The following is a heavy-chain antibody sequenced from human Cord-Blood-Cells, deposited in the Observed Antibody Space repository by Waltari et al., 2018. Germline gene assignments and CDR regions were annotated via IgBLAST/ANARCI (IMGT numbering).Heavy chain of an antibody. D-gene: IGHD6-13*01. CDR1: GFTVSSNY. J-gene: IGHJ4*02. CDR3: VWGHIAADY. Sequence: EVQLVETGGGLIQPGGSLRLSCAASGFTVSSNYMSWVRQAPGKGVGWVSGIYSGGSTNYADSVKGRFTISRDNSKNTLYLQMNSLRAEDTAVYYCVWGHIAADYWGQGTLVTVSS. CDR2: IYSGGST. V-gene: IGHV3-53*02.